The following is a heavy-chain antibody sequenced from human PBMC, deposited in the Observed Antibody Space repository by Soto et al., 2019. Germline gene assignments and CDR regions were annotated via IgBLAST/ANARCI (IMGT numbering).Heavy chain of an antibody. J-gene: IGHJ6*02. Sequence: QVQVVQSGAEVKKPGSSVKISCKASGRIFSSFPTSWVRQVPGQGLEWMGWINPKFGDTTYAQDFQGRVSMTRDMSISTVYMELSRLTSDDTAIYYCARNMDYYYGRGSGNGHGVWGQGTTVTVFS. D-gene: IGHD3-10*02. V-gene: IGHV1-2*02. CDR2: INPKFGDT. CDR1: GRIFSSFP. CDR3: ARNMDYYYGRGSGNGHGV.